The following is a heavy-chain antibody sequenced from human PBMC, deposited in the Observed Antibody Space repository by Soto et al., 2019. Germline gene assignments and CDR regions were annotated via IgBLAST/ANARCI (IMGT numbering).Heavy chain of an antibody. D-gene: IGHD1-26*01. Sequence: GGSLRLSCAASGFTFSSYAMNWVRQAPGKGLEWGSGLIGSGGSTYYADSVKGRFTISRHNSKNTLYLKMNSLRAEDTAVYYCAKDFSGMPSLFDYWGRGTLVTVSS. CDR3: AKDFSGMPSLFDY. CDR2: LIGSGGST. V-gene: IGHV3-23*01. J-gene: IGHJ4*02. CDR1: GFTFSSYA.